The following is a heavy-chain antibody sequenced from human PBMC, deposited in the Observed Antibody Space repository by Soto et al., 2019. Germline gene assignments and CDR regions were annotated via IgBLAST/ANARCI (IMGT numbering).Heavy chain of an antibody. Sequence: SETLSLPCTVSGGSISSGGYYWSWIRQHPGKGLEWIGYIYYSGSTYYNPSLKGRVTISVDTSKNQFSLKLSSVTAADTAVYYCARDHGSSTSCGNWFDPWGKGTLVTVSS. CDR2: IYYSGST. J-gene: IGHJ5*02. V-gene: IGHV4-31*03. CDR3: ARDHGSSTSCGNWFDP. CDR1: GGSISSGGYY. D-gene: IGHD2-2*01.